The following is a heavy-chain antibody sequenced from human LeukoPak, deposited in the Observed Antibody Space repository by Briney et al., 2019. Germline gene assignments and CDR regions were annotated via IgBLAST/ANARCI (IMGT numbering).Heavy chain of an antibody. CDR1: GGSISSSSYY. J-gene: IGHJ6*03. Sequence: SETLSLTCTVSGGSISSSSYYWGWIRQPPGKGLEWIGSIYYSGSTYYNPSLKSRVTISVDTSKNQFSLKLSSVTAADTAVYYCARGLCSNRLRYYYYMDVWGKGTTVTVSS. CDR3: ARGLCSNRLRYYYYMDV. V-gene: IGHV4-39*01. D-gene: IGHD4-11*01. CDR2: IYYSGST.